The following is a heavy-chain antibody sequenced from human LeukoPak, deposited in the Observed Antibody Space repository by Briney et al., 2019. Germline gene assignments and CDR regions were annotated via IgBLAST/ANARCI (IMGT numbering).Heavy chain of an antibody. CDR2: IYPGDSDT. V-gene: IGHV5-51*01. CDR1: GYSFTNYW. J-gene: IGHJ4*02. CDR3: ARSQSGYCSNGVCYSDY. Sequence: GESLKTSCKGSGYSFTNYWIGWVRQMPGKGLEWMGIIYPGDSDTRYSPSFQGQVTISADKSIRTAYLQWSSLKASDTAMYYCARSQSGYCSNGVCYSDYWGQGTLVTVSS. D-gene: IGHD2-8*01.